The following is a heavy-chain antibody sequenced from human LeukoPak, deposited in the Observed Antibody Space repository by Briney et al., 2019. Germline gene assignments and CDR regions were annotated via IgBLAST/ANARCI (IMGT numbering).Heavy chain of an antibody. CDR2: ISGYNGKT. D-gene: IGHD3-9*01. CDR1: GYTFNTYG. J-gene: IGHJ5*02. Sequence: ASVKVSCKASGYTFNTYGITWVRQAPGQGLEWMGWISGYNGKTKYAQKLQDRVTMSTDTSTSTAYMELRSLRFDDTAIYYCAKDWHILTGRNCFDPWGQGTLVTVSS. V-gene: IGHV1-18*01. CDR3: AKDWHILTGRNCFDP.